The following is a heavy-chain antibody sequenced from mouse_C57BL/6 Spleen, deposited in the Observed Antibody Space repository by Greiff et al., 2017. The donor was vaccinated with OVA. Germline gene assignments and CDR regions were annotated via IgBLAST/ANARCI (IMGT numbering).Heavy chain of an antibody. V-gene: IGHV1-19*01. D-gene: IGHD1-1*01. J-gene: IGHJ2*01. Sequence: EVQLQQSGPVLVKPGASVKMSCKASGYTFTDYYMNWVKQSHGKSLEWIGVINPYNGGTSYNQKFKGKATLTVDKSSITAYMELNSLTSEDSAVYYCARDGLITTVVEGDYFDYWGQGTTLTVSS. CDR1: GYTFTDYY. CDR3: ARDGLITTVVEGDYFDY. CDR2: INPYNGGT.